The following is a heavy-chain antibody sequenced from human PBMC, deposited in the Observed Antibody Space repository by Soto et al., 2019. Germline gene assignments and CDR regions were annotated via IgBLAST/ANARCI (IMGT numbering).Heavy chain of an antibody. V-gene: IGHV3-33*01. CDR2: IWYDGITK. J-gene: IGHJ3*02. Sequence: QVQLVESGGGVVQPGRSLRLSCAASGFTFSSYGMHWVRQAPGKGLEWVALIWYDGITKYYEDSVKGRFTISRDNSRNTLFLQMDSLRAEDTALYYCARPMTTIFSGGAFDTWGQGTMVTVSS. D-gene: IGHD3-3*01. CDR1: GFTFSSYG. CDR3: ARPMTTIFSGGAFDT.